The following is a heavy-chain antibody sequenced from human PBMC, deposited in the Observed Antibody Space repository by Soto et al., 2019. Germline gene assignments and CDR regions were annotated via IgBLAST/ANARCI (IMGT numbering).Heavy chain of an antibody. V-gene: IGHV1-3*01. CDR1: GYTFTSYA. D-gene: IGHD7-27*01. Sequence: ASVKVSCKASGYTFTSYAMHWVRQAPGQRLEWMGWINAGNGNTKYSQKFQGRVTITRDTSASTAYMELSSLRSEETAVYYGARVGTGDKAFDIWGQGTMVTVSS. J-gene: IGHJ3*02. CDR2: INAGNGNT. CDR3: ARVGTGDKAFDI.